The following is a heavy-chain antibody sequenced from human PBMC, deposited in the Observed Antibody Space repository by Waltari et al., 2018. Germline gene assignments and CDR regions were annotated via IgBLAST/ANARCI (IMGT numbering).Heavy chain of an antibody. CDR2: IYYSGST. J-gene: IGHJ1*01. V-gene: IGHV4-39*01. CDR3: AIPYLEH. Sequence: QLQLQESGQGLVKPSETLSLTGTVPGGYISSSRYYWGWIRQPPGKGLEWMGSIYYSGSTYYLPSLMLLVTISVDTSKNQFSLRLSSVTAADTAVYYCAIPYLEHWGQVTLFTVSS. CDR1: GGYISSSRYY.